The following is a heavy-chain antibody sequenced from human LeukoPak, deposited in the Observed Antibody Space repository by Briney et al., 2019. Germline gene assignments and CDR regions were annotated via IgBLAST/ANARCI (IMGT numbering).Heavy chain of an antibody. CDR2: INHSGST. Sequence: ETLSLTXXXYGGSFSGYYWSWIRQPPGKGLEWIGEINHSGSTNYNPSLKSRVTISVDTSKNQFSLKLSSVTAADTAVYYCASTGYDYVWGSYRRPRYHFDYWGQGTLVTVSS. J-gene: IGHJ4*02. CDR3: ASTGYDYVWGSYRRPRYHFDY. D-gene: IGHD3-16*02. V-gene: IGHV4-34*01. CDR1: GGSFSGYY.